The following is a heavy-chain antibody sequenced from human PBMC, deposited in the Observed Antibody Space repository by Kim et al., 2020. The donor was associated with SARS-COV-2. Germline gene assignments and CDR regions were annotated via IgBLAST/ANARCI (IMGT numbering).Heavy chain of an antibody. V-gene: IGHV3-49*03. CDR3: TRQNSGWGQRPDY. J-gene: IGHJ4*02. CDR1: GFTFGDYA. CDR2: IRSKAYGGTK. Sequence: GGSLRLSCTASGFTFGDYAMSWFRQAPGKGLEWVGFIRSKAYGGTKEYAASVKGRFTISRDDSKSIAYLQMNSLKTEDTAVYYCTRQNSGWGQRPDYWGQGTLVTVSS. D-gene: IGHD5-12*01.